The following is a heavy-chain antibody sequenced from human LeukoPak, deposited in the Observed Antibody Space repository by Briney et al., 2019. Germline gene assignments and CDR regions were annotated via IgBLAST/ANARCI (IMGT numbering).Heavy chain of an antibody. CDR3: ARDLPYYDFWSGYYRHHYFEY. CDR2: INRDGSST. D-gene: IGHD3-3*01. CDR1: GFTFISYW. Sequence: SGACLRLAFVPAGFTFISYWIHCVRQPPGKGLGLVSRINRDGSSTTYAYSVKSRFTISRDNAKNKLYLQMNSLRDEDTAVYYCARDLPYYDFWSGYYRHHYFEYWGQGTLVTVS. V-gene: IGHV3-74*01. J-gene: IGHJ4*02.